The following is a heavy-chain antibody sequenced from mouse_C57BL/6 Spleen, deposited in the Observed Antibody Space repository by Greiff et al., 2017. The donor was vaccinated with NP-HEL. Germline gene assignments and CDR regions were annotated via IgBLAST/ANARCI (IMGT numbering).Heavy chain of an antibody. CDR3: ARSYYDYDVMDY. CDR1: GYTFTSYW. CDR2: IDPSDSET. D-gene: IGHD2-4*01. Sequence: QVQLQQPGAELVRPGSSVKLSCKASGYTFTSYWMHWVKQRPIQGLEWIGNIDPSDSETHYNQKFKDKATLTVDKSSSTAYMQLSSLTSEDSAVYCCARSYYDYDVMDYWGQGTSVTVSS. V-gene: IGHV1-52*01. J-gene: IGHJ4*01.